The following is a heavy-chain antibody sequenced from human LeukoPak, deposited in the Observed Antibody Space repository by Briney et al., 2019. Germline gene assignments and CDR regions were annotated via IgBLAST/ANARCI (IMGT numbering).Heavy chain of an antibody. CDR1: GFTFSSYA. CDR3: AKDNPIFGVVISYGTDV. J-gene: IGHJ6*02. CDR2: ISGSGGST. D-gene: IGHD3-3*01. Sequence: GGSLRLSCAASGFTFSSYAMSWVRQAPGKGLEWVSAISGSGGSTYYADSVKGRFTISRDNSKNTLYLQMNSLRAEDTAVYYCAKDNPIFGVVISYGTDVWGQGTTVTVSS. V-gene: IGHV3-23*01.